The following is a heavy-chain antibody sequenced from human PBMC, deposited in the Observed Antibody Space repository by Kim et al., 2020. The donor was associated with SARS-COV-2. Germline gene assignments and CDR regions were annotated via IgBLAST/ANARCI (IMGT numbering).Heavy chain of an antibody. J-gene: IGHJ5*02. V-gene: IGHV1-3*01. CDR1: GYTFTSYA. D-gene: IGHD2-2*01. Sequence: ASVKVSCKASGYTFTSYAMHWVRQAPGQRLEWMGWINAGNGNTKYSQKFQGRVTITRDTSASTAYMELSSLRSEDTAVYYCARAYLLGYCSSTSCSWFDPWGQGTLVTVSS. CDR2: INAGNGNT. CDR3: ARAYLLGYCSSTSCSWFDP.